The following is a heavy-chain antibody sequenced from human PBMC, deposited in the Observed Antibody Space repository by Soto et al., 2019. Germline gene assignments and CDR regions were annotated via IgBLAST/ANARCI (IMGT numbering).Heavy chain of an antibody. V-gene: IGHV4-30-4*01. J-gene: IGHJ4*02. D-gene: IGHD6-13*01. CDR1: GGSISSGGYY. CDR3: ASSSWYTIFDY. CDR2: IYYSGSP. Sequence: QVQLQESGPGLVKPSQTLSLTCTVSGGSISSGGYYWSWIRQPPGKGLEWIGYIYYSGSPYYNPSRKSRVTISIDTSKNQFSLKLSSVTAADTAVYHCASSSWYTIFDYWGQGTLVTVSS.